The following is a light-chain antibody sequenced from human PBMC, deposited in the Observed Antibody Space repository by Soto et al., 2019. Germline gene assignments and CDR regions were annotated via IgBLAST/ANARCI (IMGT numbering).Light chain of an antibody. V-gene: IGLV2-14*01. CDR1: SSDVGGYKY. CDR2: EVS. Sequence: QSALTQSASVSGSPGQSITISCTGTSSDVGGYKYVSWYQQHPGKAPKLMIYEVSNRPSGVSNRFSGSRSGNTASLTISGLQAEEEADYYCSSFTSSSTYVFGTGTKVTVL. CDR3: SSFTSSSTYV. J-gene: IGLJ1*01.